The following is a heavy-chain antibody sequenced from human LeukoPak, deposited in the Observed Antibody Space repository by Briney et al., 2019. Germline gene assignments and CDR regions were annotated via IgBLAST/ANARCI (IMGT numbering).Heavy chain of an antibody. D-gene: IGHD6-13*01. Sequence: GRSLRLSCAASAFTFSSYGMHWVRQAPGKGLEWVAVIWYDGSNEDYADSVKGRFTISRDNSKNTLYLQMNSLRAEDTAVYYCARQQSTPGWFDPWGQGTLDTVSS. CDR1: AFTFSSYG. J-gene: IGHJ5*02. CDR3: ARQQSTPGWFDP. V-gene: IGHV3-33*01. CDR2: IWYDGSNE.